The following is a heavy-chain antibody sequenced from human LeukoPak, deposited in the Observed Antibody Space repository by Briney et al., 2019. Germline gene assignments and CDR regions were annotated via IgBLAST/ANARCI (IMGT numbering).Heavy chain of an antibody. Sequence: PGGSLRLSCAASGFTFSSHGMHWVRQAPGKGLEWVAVRWYDGSDKYYADSVKGRFTISRDNSKNTLYLQMNSLRAEDTAEYYCAKTDSGQYFDYWGQGTLVTVSS. V-gene: IGHV3-33*06. CDR3: AKTDSGQYFDY. D-gene: IGHD6-19*01. J-gene: IGHJ4*02. CDR2: RWYDGSDK. CDR1: GFTFSSHG.